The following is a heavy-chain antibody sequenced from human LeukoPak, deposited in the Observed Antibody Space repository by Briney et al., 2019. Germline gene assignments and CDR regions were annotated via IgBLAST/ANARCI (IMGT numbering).Heavy chain of an antibody. Sequence: GSLRLSCAASGFTFSSYWMSWVRQAPGKGLEWVANIKQDGSEKYYVDSVKGRFTISRDNAKNSLYLQMNSLRAEDTAVYYCARAYYDFWSGYDRGDAFDIWGQGTMVTVSS. V-gene: IGHV3-7*01. CDR1: GFTFSSYW. J-gene: IGHJ3*02. CDR2: IKQDGSEK. CDR3: ARAYYDFWSGYDRGDAFDI. D-gene: IGHD3-3*01.